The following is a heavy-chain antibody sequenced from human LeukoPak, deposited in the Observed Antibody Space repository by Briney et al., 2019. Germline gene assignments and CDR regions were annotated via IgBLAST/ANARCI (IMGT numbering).Heavy chain of an antibody. V-gene: IGHV3-48*01. CDR3: ARVSYSVAYFDY. Sequence: GGSLRLSCAAAGFPFRSYHMNWVRQAPGKGLEWVSYISSSSFTINYADSVKGRFTISRDNAQSSLYLHMNSLRADDTAVYYCARVSYSVAYFDYWGQGTLVTVSS. CDR2: ISSSSFTI. CDR1: GFPFRSYH. D-gene: IGHD2-15*01. J-gene: IGHJ4*02.